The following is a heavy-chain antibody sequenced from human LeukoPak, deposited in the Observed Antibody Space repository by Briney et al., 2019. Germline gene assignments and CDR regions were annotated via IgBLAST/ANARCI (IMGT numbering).Heavy chain of an antibody. CDR3: VKEGVGSSYFFNY. J-gene: IGHJ4*02. CDR2: ISYDGSNK. Sequence: GRSLRLSCAASGFTFSTYAMHWVRQAPGKGLEWVAVISYDGSNKYYADSVKGRFTISRDNSKNTLYLQMNSLRIEDTAVYYCVKEGVGSSYFFNYWGQGTLVTVSS. D-gene: IGHD1-26*01. V-gene: IGHV3-30-3*01. CDR1: GFTFSTYA.